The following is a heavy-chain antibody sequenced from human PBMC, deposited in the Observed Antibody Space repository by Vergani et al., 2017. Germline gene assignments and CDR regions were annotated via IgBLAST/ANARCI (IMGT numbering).Heavy chain of an antibody. D-gene: IGHD6-13*01. CDR3: AKVGYSSSYFDY. CDR2: ISWNSGSI. Sequence: EVQLVESGGGLVQPGRSLRLSCAASGFTFDDYAMHWVRQAPGKGLEWVSGISWNSGSIGYADSVKGRFTISRDNAKNYLYLQMNSLRAEDTALDYCAKVGYSSSYFDYWGQGTLVTVSS. J-gene: IGHJ4*02. CDR1: GFTFDDYA. V-gene: IGHV3-9*01.